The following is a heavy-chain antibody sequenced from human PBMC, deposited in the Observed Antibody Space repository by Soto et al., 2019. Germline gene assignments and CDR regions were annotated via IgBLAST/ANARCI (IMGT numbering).Heavy chain of an antibody. J-gene: IGHJ4*01. CDR3: TTDSYIASVIIRFDY. D-gene: IGHD2-15*01. CDR1: GFTFSNAW. CDR2: IKSKTDGGTT. Sequence: EVQLVESGGGFVKPGGYLRLSCAASGFTFSNAWINWVRQAPGKGLEWVGRIKSKTDGGTTDFAAPVKGRFAISRDDAKKMVYLQMNSLKTEDTAVYYCTTDSYIASVIIRFDYWGHGTLVTVS. V-gene: IGHV3-15*07.